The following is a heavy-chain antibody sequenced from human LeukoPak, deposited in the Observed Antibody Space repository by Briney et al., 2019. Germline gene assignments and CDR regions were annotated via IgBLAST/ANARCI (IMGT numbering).Heavy chain of an antibody. J-gene: IGHJ6*02. Sequence: SETLSLTCVVPSGSFSGYLWSWIRQSPGKGLEWIGEINYNGEKTNYNPSLRSRVTMSVDASTKQFSLKLTSVTAADTAVYFCTRSGLTGLREYPRPASYYYGMDVWGQGTAVTVSS. CDR1: SGSFSGYL. CDR3: TRSGLTGLREYPRPASYYYGMDV. CDR2: INYNGEKT. D-gene: IGHD2-2*01. V-gene: IGHV4-34*01.